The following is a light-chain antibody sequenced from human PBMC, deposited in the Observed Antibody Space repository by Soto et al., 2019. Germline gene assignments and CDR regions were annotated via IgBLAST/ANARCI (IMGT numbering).Light chain of an antibody. CDR1: QSISSY. CDR2: AAS. CDR3: QQYGSSPV. J-gene: IGKJ1*01. V-gene: IGKV1-39*01. Sequence: DIQMTQSPSSLSASVGDRVTMTVRASQSISSYLNWYQQKPGKAPKLLIYAASSLQSGVPSRFSGSGSGTDFTLTISRLEPEDFAVYYCQQYGSSPVFGQGTKVDIK.